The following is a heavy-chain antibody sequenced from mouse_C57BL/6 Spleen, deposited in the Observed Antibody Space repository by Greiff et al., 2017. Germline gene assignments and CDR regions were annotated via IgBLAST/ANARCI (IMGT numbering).Heavy chain of an antibody. J-gene: IGHJ4*01. Sequence: VQLQQPGAELVMPGASVKLSCKASGYTFTSYWMHWVKQRPGHGLEWIGEIVPSDSCTNYNQKFKGKSTLTVDKSSSTAYMQLSSLTSEDSAIYYCARRYYCNGYYAMDYWGQGTSVTVSS. CDR3: ARRYYCNGYYAMDY. D-gene: IGHD2-1*01. CDR1: GYTFTSYW. CDR2: IVPSDSCT. V-gene: IGHV1-69*01.